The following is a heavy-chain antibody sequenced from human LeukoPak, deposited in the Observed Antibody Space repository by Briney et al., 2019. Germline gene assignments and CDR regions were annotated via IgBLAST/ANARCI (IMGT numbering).Heavy chain of an antibody. CDR2: ISGSGGST. CDR1: GFTFSSYA. J-gene: IGHJ4*02. D-gene: IGHD6-6*01. CDR3: AKDQLPGYSSSKALHYFDY. Sequence: GRSLRLSCAASGFTFSSYAMSWVRQAPGRGLEWVSAISGSGGSTYYADSVKGRFTISRDNSKNTLYLQMNSLRAEDTAVYYCAKDQLPGYSSSKALHYFDYWGQGSLVTVSS. V-gene: IGHV3-23*01.